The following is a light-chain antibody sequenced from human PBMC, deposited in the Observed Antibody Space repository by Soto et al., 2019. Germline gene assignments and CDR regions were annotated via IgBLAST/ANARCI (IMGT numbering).Light chain of an antibody. CDR2: AAS. Sequence: ERVMTQAPATLSVSPGERATLSCRASQSVTTNLAWYQQKPGQAPRLLIYAASTRATGIPARFSGSGSGTELTLTISSLQSEDFAVYFCQQYNYWPRTFGQGTKVDIK. CDR1: QSVTTN. CDR3: QQYNYWPRT. V-gene: IGKV3-15*01. J-gene: IGKJ1*01.